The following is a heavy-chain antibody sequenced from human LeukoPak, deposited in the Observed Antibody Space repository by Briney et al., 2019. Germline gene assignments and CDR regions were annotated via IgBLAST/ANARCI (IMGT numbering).Heavy chain of an antibody. J-gene: IGHJ4*02. Sequence: PSETLSLTCTVSGGSISSSSYYWGWIRQPPGKGLEWIGSIYYSGSTYYNPSLKSRVTISEDTSKNQFSLKLSSVTAADTAVYYCARDPEGSSSWGYWGQGTLVTVSS. CDR2: IYYSGST. D-gene: IGHD6-13*01. CDR1: GGSISSSSYY. V-gene: IGHV4-39*07. CDR3: ARDPEGSSSWGY.